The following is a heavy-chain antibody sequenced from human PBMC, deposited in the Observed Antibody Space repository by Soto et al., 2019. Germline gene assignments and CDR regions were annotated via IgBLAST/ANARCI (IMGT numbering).Heavy chain of an antibody. CDR3: ARVGDSGYYWYFDY. CDR1: GDSITSYY. J-gene: IGHJ4*02. Sequence: LSLTCTVSGDSITSYYWTWIRQAAGKRLECIGRVFSSGTTNYNPSLKSRVTMSVDTSKNQLSLKLTSVTAADTAVYYCARVGDSGYYWYFDYWGQGALVTVSS. D-gene: IGHD3-22*01. V-gene: IGHV4-4*07. CDR2: VFSSGTT.